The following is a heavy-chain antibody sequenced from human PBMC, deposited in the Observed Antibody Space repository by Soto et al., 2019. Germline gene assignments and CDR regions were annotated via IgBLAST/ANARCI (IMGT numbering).Heavy chain of an antibody. Sequence: GESLKISCKGSGYSFTSYWISWVRQMPGKGLEWMGRIDPSDSYTNYSPSFQGHVTIPADKSISTAYLQWSSLKASDTAMYYWARASSSSEYYYYGMDVWGQGTTVTVSS. V-gene: IGHV5-10-1*01. CDR2: IDPSDSYT. J-gene: IGHJ6*02. CDR1: GYSFTSYW. CDR3: ARASSSSEYYYYGMDV. D-gene: IGHD6-6*01.